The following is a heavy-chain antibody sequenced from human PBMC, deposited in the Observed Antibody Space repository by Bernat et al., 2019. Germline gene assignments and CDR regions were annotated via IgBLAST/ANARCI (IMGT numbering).Heavy chain of an antibody. D-gene: IGHD2-15*01. CDR1: GGSMRSYY. Sequence: QVQLQESGPGLVKPSETLSLTCTVSGGSMRSYYWSWIRQPPGKGLEWVGYMYYSGSTRYNPSLESRLTIAIDTSKNQFSLKLSSVTAADTAVYYCAREGYCSGGSCFNWFDPWCKGTLVTVSS. V-gene: IGHV4-59*01. J-gene: IGHJ5*02. CDR2: MYYSGST. CDR3: AREGYCSGGSCFNWFDP.